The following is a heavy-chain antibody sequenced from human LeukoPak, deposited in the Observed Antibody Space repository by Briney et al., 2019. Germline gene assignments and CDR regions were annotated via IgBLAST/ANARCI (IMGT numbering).Heavy chain of an antibody. Sequence: ASVKVSCKASGYTFSSYGISRVRQAPGQRLEWIGWISAYNGNTNYAQKLQGRVTMTTDTSTSTAYMELRSLRSDDTAVYYCARDSLDYYDSSGYYNRFDYWGQGTLVTVSS. CDR1: GYTFSSYG. CDR3: ARDSLDYYDSSGYYNRFDY. V-gene: IGHV1-18*01. D-gene: IGHD3-22*01. CDR2: ISAYNGNT. J-gene: IGHJ4*02.